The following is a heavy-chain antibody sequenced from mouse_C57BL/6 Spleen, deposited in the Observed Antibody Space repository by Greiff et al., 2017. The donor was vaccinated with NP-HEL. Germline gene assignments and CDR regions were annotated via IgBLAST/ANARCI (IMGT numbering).Heavy chain of an antibody. D-gene: IGHD2-2*01. J-gene: IGHJ4*01. Sequence: VQLQQSGAELVRPGTSVKVSCKASGYAFTNYLIEWVKQRPGQGLEWIGVINPGSGGTNYNEKFKGKATLTADKSSSTAYMQLSSLTSEDSAVYFCARERVNAMDYWGQGTSVTVSS. V-gene: IGHV1-54*01. CDR3: ARERVNAMDY. CDR1: GYAFTNYL. CDR2: INPGSGGT.